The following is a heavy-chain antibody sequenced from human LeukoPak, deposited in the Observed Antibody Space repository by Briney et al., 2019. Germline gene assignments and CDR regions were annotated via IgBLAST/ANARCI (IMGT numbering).Heavy chain of an antibody. D-gene: IGHD3-10*01. Sequence: ASVKVSCKASGYTFTSYDIHWVRQATGQGLEWMGWMSPKSGNTGYGQKFQGRVTMTRDTSISTAYMELSSLRSEDTAVYYCARAVGEYYYGSGSYTHWGQGTLVTVSS. CDR2: MSPKSGNT. CDR1: GYTFTSYD. V-gene: IGHV1-8*01. CDR3: ARAVGEYYYGSGSYTH. J-gene: IGHJ4*02.